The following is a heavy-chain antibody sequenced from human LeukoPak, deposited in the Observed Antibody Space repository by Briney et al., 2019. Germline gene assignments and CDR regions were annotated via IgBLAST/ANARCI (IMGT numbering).Heavy chain of an antibody. CDR3: ASGTAYYDFWSGYSLDP. Sequence: GGSLRLSCAASGFTFSSYAMHWVRQAPGKGLEWVAVISYDGSNKYYADSVKGRFTISRDNSKNTLYLQMNSLRAEDTAVYYCASGTAYYDFWSGYSLDPWGQGTLVTVSS. CDR2: ISYDGSNK. D-gene: IGHD3-3*01. V-gene: IGHV3-30*01. CDR1: GFTFSSYA. J-gene: IGHJ5*02.